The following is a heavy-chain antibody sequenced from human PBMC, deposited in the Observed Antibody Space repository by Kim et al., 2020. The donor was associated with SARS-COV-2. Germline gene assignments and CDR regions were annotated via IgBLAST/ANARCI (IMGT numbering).Heavy chain of an antibody. D-gene: IGHD1-7*01. CDR1: GFTFSSYE. Sequence: GGSLRLSCAASGFTFSSYEMNWVRQAPGKGLEWVSYISSSGSTIYYADSVKGRFTISRDNAKNSLYLQMNSLRAEDTAVYYCARGGTGTTPYYGMDVWGQGTTVTVSS. CDR3: ARGGTGTTPYYGMDV. J-gene: IGHJ6*02. V-gene: IGHV3-48*03. CDR2: ISSSGSTI.